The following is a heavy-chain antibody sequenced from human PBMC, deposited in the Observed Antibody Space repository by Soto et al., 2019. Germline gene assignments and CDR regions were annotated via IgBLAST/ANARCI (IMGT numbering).Heavy chain of an antibody. J-gene: IGHJ3*02. D-gene: IGHD6-19*01. CDR3: AGDVIAVTVSDAFDI. CDR1: GGSISSGNYY. V-gene: IGHV4-30-4*01. Sequence: QVQLQESGPGLVKPSQTLSLTCTVSGGSISSGNYYWSWHRQPPGKGLEWIAYIHYSGDTYYNPSLKSRVTISVDTSKNQFSLKLRSVTAADTAVYYCAGDVIAVTVSDAFDIWGQGTVVTVSS. CDR2: IHYSGDT.